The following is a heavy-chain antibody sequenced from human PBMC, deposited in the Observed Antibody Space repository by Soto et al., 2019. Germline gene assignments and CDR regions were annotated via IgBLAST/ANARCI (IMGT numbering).Heavy chain of an antibody. V-gene: IGHV5-51*01. Sequence: CMYWGCQMPGKGLEWMGSVYPDDSDTRYSPSFQGQVTISADKSISTAYLQWSSLKASDTAIYYCARSRGSLTWFDPWGQGTLVTVSS. CDR3: ARSRGSLTWFDP. D-gene: IGHD3-10*01. CDR1: C. CDR2: VYPDDSDT. J-gene: IGHJ5*02.